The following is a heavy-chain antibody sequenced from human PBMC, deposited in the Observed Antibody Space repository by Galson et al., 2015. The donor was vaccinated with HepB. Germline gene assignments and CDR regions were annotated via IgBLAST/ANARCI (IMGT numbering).Heavy chain of an antibody. J-gene: IGHJ4*02. Sequence: SLRLSCAASGFTFSSYAMHWVRQAPGKGLEWVAVISYDGSNKYYADSVKGRLTISRDNSKNTLYLQMNSLRAEDTAVYYCARASALIVHDYWGQGTLVTVSS. V-gene: IGHV3-30*04. CDR2: ISYDGSNK. CDR3: ARASALIVHDY. D-gene: IGHD2-8*01. CDR1: GFTFSSYA.